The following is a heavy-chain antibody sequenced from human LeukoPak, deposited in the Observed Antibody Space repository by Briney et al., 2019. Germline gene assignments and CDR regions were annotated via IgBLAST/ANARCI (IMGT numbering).Heavy chain of an antibody. D-gene: IGHD3-10*01. V-gene: IGHV7-4-1*02. CDR3: ARNNADGEGRFGY. CDR2: INTNTGNP. Sequence: ASVKVSCKASGYTFTSYAMNWVRQAPGQGLEWMGWINTNTGNPTYAQGLTGRFVFSLDTSVSTAYLQISSLTAEGTAVYYCARNNADGEGRFGYWGQGTLVTVSS. CDR1: GYTFTSYA. J-gene: IGHJ4*02.